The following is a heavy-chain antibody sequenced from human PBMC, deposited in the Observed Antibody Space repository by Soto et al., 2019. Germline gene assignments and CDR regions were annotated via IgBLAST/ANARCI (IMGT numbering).Heavy chain of an antibody. V-gene: IGHV5-51*01. CDR3: ARLPRPNYDFWSGYPRRPKGYFDY. CDR2: IYPGDSDT. CDR1: GYSFTSYW. D-gene: IGHD3-3*01. Sequence: PGESLKISCKGSGYSFTSYWIGWVRQMPGKGLEWMGIIYPGDSDTRYSPSFQGQVTISADKSISTAYLQWSSLKASDTAMYYCARLPRPNYDFWSGYPRRPKGYFDYWGQGTLVTVSS. J-gene: IGHJ4*02.